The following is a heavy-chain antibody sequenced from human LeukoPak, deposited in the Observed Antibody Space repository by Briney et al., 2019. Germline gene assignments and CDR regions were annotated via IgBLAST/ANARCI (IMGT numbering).Heavy chain of an antibody. D-gene: IGHD5-24*01. J-gene: IGHJ3*02. V-gene: IGHV4-59*01. CDR3: ARDPPEKNAFDI. Sequence: SETLSLXCTVSGGSISSYYWSWIRQPPGKGLEWIGYIYYSGSTNYNPSLKSRVTISVDTSKNQFSLKLSSVTAADTAVYYCARDPPEKNAFDIWGQGTMVTVSS. CDR1: GGSISSYY. CDR2: IYYSGST.